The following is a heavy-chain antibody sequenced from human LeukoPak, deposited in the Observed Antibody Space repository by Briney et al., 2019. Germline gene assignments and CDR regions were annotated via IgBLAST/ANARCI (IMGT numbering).Heavy chain of an antibody. Sequence: SETLSLTCTVSGGSISSYYWSWIRQPPGKGLEWIGYIYYSGSTNYNPSLKSRVTISVDTSKNQFSLKLSSVTAADTAVYYCARDNRGGNSNWCFDLWGRGTLVIVSS. CDR2: IYYSGST. J-gene: IGHJ2*01. V-gene: IGHV4-59*01. D-gene: IGHD4-23*01. CDR1: GGSISSYY. CDR3: ARDNRGGNSNWCFDL.